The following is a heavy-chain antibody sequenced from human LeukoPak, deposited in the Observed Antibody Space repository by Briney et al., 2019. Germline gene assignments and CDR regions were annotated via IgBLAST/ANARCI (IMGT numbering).Heavy chain of an antibody. D-gene: IGHD5-18*01. CDR1: GYTFTGYY. CDR2: ISPNSGGT. V-gene: IGHV1-2*02. CDR3: ARDTTMITYWFDP. J-gene: IGHJ5*02. Sequence: GASVKVSCKASGYTFTGYYMHWVRQAPGQGLEWMGWISPNSGGTDYAQKFQGRVTMTRDTSVSTAYMELNRLRSDDTGVYYCARDTTMITYWFDPWGQGTLVTVSS.